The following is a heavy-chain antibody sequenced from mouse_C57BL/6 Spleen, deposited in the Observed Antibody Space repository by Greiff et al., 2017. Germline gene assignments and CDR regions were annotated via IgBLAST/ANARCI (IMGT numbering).Heavy chain of an antibody. V-gene: IGHV3-6*01. CDR2: ISYDGSN. D-gene: IGHD1-1*01. J-gene: IGHJ4*01. CDR1: GYSITSGYY. Sequence: EVQLQESGPGLVKPSQSLSLTCSVTGYSITSGYYWNWIRQFPGNKLEWMGYISYDGSNNYNPSLKNRISLTRDTSKNQFFLKLNSVTTEDTATYYCAREGTVVDFFYAMDYWGQGTSVTVSS. CDR3: AREGTVVDFFYAMDY.